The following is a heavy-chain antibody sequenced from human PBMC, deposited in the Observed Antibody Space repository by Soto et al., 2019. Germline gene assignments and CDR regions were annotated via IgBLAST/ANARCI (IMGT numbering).Heavy chain of an antibody. CDR1: GYTFTSYY. CDR2: FNPSGGST. Sequence: GASVKVSCKASGYTFTSYYMHWVRQAPGQGLEWMGIFNPSGGSTSYAQKFQGRVTMTRDTSTSTVYMELSSLRSEDTAVYYCARGEVVLRFLQSGLDYWGQGTLVTVSS. V-gene: IGHV1-46*01. CDR3: ARGEVVLRFLQSGLDY. J-gene: IGHJ4*02. D-gene: IGHD3-3*01.